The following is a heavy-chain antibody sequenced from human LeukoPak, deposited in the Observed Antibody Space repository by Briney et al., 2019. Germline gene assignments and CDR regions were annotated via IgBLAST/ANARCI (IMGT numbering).Heavy chain of an antibody. Sequence: ASVKVSCKASGYTFTSYYMHWVRQAPGQGLEWMGIINPSGGSTSYAQKFQGSVTMTRDMSTSTVYMELSSLRSEDTAVYYCARDRSDCSSTSCYRYFDLWGRGTLVTVSS. CDR3: ARDRSDCSSTSCYRYFDL. J-gene: IGHJ2*01. CDR1: GYTFTSYY. V-gene: IGHV1-46*01. D-gene: IGHD2-2*01. CDR2: INPSGGST.